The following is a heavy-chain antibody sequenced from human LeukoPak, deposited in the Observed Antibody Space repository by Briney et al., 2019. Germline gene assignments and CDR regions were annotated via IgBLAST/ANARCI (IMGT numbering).Heavy chain of an antibody. CDR3: ARGHRGWWYPRFDY. CDR1: GGSISSSSYY. CDR2: INHSGST. V-gene: IGHV4-39*07. D-gene: IGHD2-15*01. J-gene: IGHJ4*02. Sequence: NPSETLSLTCTVSGGSISSSSYYWGWIRQPPGKGLEWIGEINHSGSTNYNPSLKSRVTISVDTSKNQFSLKLSSVTAADTAVYYCARGHRGWWYPRFDYWGQGTLVTVSS.